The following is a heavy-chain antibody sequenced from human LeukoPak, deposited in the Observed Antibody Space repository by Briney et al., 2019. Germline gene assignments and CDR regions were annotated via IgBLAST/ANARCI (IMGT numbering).Heavy chain of an antibody. V-gene: IGHV1-18*01. Sequence: ASVNVSFKAAGDNFINYGISWVRQAPGQGLDWMGWMSTYNGNSIYAQKFQGRVTITTETATSTVYMDLRSLTSDDTAVYYCASVARTAVGIRYYFDEWGQGTLVSVSS. J-gene: IGHJ4*02. CDR2: MSTYNGNS. D-gene: IGHD1-14*01. CDR3: ASVARTAVGIRYYFDE. CDR1: GDNFINYG.